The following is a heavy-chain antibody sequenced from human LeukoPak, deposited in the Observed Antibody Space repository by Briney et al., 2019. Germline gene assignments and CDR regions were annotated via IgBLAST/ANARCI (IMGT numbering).Heavy chain of an antibody. Sequence: SETLSLTCTVFGGSISSHYWSWIRQPPGKGLEWIGYIYYSGSTNYNPSLKSRVTISVDTSKNQFSLKLSSVTAADTAVYYCARVVDSSGYYSLDYWGQGTLVTVSS. D-gene: IGHD3-22*01. J-gene: IGHJ4*02. V-gene: IGHV4-59*11. CDR2: IYYSGST. CDR1: GGSISSHY. CDR3: ARVVDSSGYYSLDY.